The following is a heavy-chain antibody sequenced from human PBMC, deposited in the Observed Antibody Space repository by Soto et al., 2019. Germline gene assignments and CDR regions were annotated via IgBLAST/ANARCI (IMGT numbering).Heavy chain of an antibody. CDR2: ISAYNGNT. D-gene: IGHD3-3*01. CDR1: GYTFTSYG. CDR3: ASGLPSIFGVVSNYYYYGMDV. J-gene: IGHJ6*02. Sequence: ASVKVSCKASGYTFTSYGISWVRQAPGQGLEWMGWISAYNGNTNYAQKLQGRVTMTTDTSTSTAYMELRSLRSDDTAVYYCASGLPSIFGVVSNYYYYGMDVWGQGTTVTVSS. V-gene: IGHV1-18*01.